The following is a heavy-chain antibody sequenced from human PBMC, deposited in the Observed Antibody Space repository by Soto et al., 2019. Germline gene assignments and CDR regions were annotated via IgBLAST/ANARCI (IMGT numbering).Heavy chain of an antibody. J-gene: IGHJ6*02. CDR3: TKDGGKAVAVTSGFRYYGMDV. D-gene: IGHD6-19*01. CDR1: GFTFSSYG. CDR2: ISYDGSNK. V-gene: IGHV3-30*18. Sequence: QVQLVESGGGVVQPGRSLRLSCAASGFTFSSYGMHWVRQAPGKGLEWVSVISYDGSNKYYADSVKGRFNITRDNSKNTLYLQMKSLRAEDTAVYYCTKDGGKAVAVTSGFRYYGMDVRGQGTTVIYSS.